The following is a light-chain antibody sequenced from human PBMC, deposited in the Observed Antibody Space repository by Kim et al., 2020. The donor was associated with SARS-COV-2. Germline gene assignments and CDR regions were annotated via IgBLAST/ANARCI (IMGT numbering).Light chain of an antibody. CDR3: QQYDHYTS. CDR2: TAS. V-gene: IGKV1-5*03. J-gene: IGKJ1*01. Sequence: GDRVTITCRASQSVNSWLAWYQQKPRKAPKLLIYTASSLESGVPSRFSGSGSGTEFTLTISSLQPDDVATYYCQQYDHYTSFGQGTKVDIK. CDR1: QSVNSW.